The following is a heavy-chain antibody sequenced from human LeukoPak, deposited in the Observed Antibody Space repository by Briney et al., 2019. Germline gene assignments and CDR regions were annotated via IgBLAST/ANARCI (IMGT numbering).Heavy chain of an antibody. V-gene: IGHV3-23*01. J-gene: IGHJ4*02. Sequence: WFSAICFNGGSTSYADPVKGRFTVSRENSENTLFLQMNSLRAEDTAVYYCAKSTTVTTPFDYWGQGTLVTVSS. D-gene: IGHD4-17*01. CDR3: AKSTTVTTPFDY. CDR2: ICFNGGST.